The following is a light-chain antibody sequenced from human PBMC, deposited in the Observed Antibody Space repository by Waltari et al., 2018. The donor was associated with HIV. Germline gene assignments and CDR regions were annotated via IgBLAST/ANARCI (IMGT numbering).Light chain of an antibody. J-gene: IGKJ1*01. CDR3: RQYNNWPPWT. Sequence: LVMTQSPATLSVSPGQRPTLSCRARQSISSNLAWYQQKPGQAPRLLIYGAATRASGMPARFSGSRAGTEVTLTISSLQSEDFAVYYCRQYNNWPPWTFGQGTKVEIK. CDR1: QSISSN. CDR2: GAA. V-gene: IGKV3-15*01.